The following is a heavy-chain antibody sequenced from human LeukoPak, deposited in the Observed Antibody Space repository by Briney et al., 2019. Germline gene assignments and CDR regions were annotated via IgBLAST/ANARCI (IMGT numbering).Heavy chain of an antibody. D-gene: IGHD3-22*01. CDR3: AEPEGGYYDIRPD. J-gene: IGHJ4*02. Sequence: GGSLRLSCAASGFTFSSHWMHWVRHAPGKGLVWVSRINSDGSSTYYADSVKGRFTISRDNSKNTLYLQMNSLRAEDTAVYYCAEPEGGYYDIRPDWGQGTLVTVSS. V-gene: IGHV3-74*01. CDR1: GFTFSSHW. CDR2: INSDGSST.